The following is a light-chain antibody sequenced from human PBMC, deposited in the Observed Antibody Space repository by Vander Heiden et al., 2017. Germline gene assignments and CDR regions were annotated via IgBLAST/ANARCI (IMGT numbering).Light chain of an antibody. Sequence: DIVLTQSPATLSLFPGERVTLSCRASQSLSRYLNWYQQKTGQPPRLLIYDASNRAPGIPARFGGSGSGTDFTLTISSLEPEDVAVYYCQQRRIWPLVFGQGT. V-gene: IGKV3-11*01. CDR2: DAS. J-gene: IGKJ5*01. CDR1: QSLSRY. CDR3: QQRRIWPLV.